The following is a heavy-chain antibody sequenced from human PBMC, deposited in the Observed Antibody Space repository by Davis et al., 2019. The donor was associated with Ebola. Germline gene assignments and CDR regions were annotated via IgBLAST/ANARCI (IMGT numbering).Heavy chain of an antibody. CDR1: GGSISSYY. Sequence: PGGSLRLSCTVSGGSISSYYWSWIRQPAGKGLEWIGRIYTSGSTNYNPSLKSRVTMSVDTSKNQFSLKLSSVTAADTAVYYCAREQLGYYYYYMDVWGKGTTVTVSS. V-gene: IGHV4-4*07. J-gene: IGHJ6*03. D-gene: IGHD3-16*01. CDR2: IYTSGST. CDR3: AREQLGYYYYYMDV.